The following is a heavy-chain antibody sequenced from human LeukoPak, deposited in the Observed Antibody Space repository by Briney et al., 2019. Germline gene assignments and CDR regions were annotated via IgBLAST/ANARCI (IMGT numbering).Heavy chain of an antibody. CDR3: VRDPYRDYRDSFFDY. J-gene: IGHJ4*02. Sequence: ASVKVSCKASGYTFTNYALNWGRQAPGQGLEWMGWISTKTGNPTYAQGFTGRFVFSLDTSVNTAYVQIYRLKAEDTAVYYCVRDPYRDYRDSFFDYWGQGTLVTVSP. V-gene: IGHV7-4-1*01. CDR1: GYTFTNYA. CDR2: ISTKTGNP. D-gene: IGHD4-17*01.